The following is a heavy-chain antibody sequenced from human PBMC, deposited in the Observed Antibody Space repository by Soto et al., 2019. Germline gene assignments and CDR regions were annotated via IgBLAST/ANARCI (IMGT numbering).Heavy chain of an antibody. V-gene: IGHV1-18*04. J-gene: IGHJ6*02. Sequence: ASVKVSCKASGYTFTGYYMHWVRQAPGQGLEWMGWISAYNGNTNYAQKLQGRVTMTTDTSTSTAYMELRSLRSDDTAVYYCAREESGCSGGSCFYYYYGMDVWGQGTTVTVSS. CDR3: AREESGCSGGSCFYYYYGMDV. CDR1: GYTFTGYY. CDR2: ISAYNGNT. D-gene: IGHD2-15*01.